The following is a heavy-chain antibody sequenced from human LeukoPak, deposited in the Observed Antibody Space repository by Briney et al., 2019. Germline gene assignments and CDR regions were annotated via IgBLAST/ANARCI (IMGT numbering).Heavy chain of an antibody. J-gene: IGHJ6*02. V-gene: IGHV1-2*04. CDR2: MNPNSGGT. Sequence: GASVKVSCKASGYTFTSYDINWVRQATGQGLEWMGWMNPNSGGTNYAQKFQGWVTMTRDTSISTAYMELSRLRSDDTAVYYCARGGGWELPPPYGMDVWGQGTTVTVSS. D-gene: IGHD1-26*01. CDR3: ARGGGWELPPPYGMDV. CDR1: GYTFTSYD.